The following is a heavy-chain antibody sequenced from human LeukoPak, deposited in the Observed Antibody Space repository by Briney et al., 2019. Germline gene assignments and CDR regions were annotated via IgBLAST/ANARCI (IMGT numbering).Heavy chain of an antibody. V-gene: IGHV4-34*01. CDR2: INHSGST. CDR3: ARGLSGYHIDY. Sequence: SETLSLTCAVYGGSFSGYYWSWIRQPPGKGLEWIGEINHSGSTNYNPSLKSRVTTSVDTSKNQFSLKLSSVTAADTAVYYCARGLSGYHIDYWGQGTLVTVSS. CDR1: GGSFSGYY. J-gene: IGHJ4*02. D-gene: IGHD3-3*01.